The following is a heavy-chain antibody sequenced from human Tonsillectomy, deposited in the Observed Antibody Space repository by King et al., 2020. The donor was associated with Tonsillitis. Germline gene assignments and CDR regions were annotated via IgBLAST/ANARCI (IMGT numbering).Heavy chain of an antibody. CDR3: AREHKNNWNDRDYYYYGMDV. D-gene: IGHD1-1*01. CDR1: GFTFSSYN. V-gene: IGHV3-21*01. J-gene: IGHJ6*02. Sequence: VQLVESGGGLVKPGGSLRLSCAASGFTFSSYNMNWVRQAPGKGLEWVSSISSSSSYIYYADSLKGRFTISRDNAKNSLYLQMNSLRAEATAVYYCAREHKNNWNDRDYYYYGMDVWGQGTTVTVSS. CDR2: ISSSSSYI.